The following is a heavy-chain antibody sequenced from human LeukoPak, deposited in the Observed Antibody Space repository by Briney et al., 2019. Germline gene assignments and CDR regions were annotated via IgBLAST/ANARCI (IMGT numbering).Heavy chain of an antibody. D-gene: IGHD1-26*01. V-gene: IGHV3-21*01. Sequence: TGGSLRLSCAASGFTFSSYNMNWVRQAPGKGLEWVSSISTSSSYIYYADSVKGRFTISRDNAKNSLYLQMNSLRAEDTAVYYCAKAGATTRVYYYYGMDVWGQGTTVTVSS. CDR3: AKAGATTRVYYYYGMDV. CDR1: GFTFSSYN. J-gene: IGHJ6*02. CDR2: ISTSSSYI.